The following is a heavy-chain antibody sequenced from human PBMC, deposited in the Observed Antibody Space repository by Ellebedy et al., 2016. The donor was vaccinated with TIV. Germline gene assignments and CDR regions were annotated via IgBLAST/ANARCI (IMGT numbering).Heavy chain of an antibody. CDR2: INPNSGGT. CDR1: GYTFTGYY. J-gene: IGHJ4*02. V-gene: IGHV1-2*02. D-gene: IGHD6-19*01. Sequence: ASVKVSCKASGYTFTGYYMHWVRQAPGQGLEWMGWINPNSGGTNYAQKFQGRVTMTSDTSISTAYMELSSLRSDDTAVYYCARAYSGGWYACRYWGQGTLLTVSS. CDR3: ARAYSGGWYACRY.